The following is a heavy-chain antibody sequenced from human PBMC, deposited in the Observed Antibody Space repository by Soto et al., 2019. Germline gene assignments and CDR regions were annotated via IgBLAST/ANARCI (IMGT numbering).Heavy chain of an antibody. V-gene: IGHV1-69*06. D-gene: IGHD2-8*01. Sequence: QVQLVQSGAEVKKPGSSVKVSCKASGDTFTTNSLNWVRQAPGQGLEWMGGIIPVVGTTKYAQKYQDRVTITGDKSTNTDYMELSSLRSDDTAVYYCARGLLYATTDFDYWGQGTPVTVSS. J-gene: IGHJ4*02. CDR2: IIPVVGTT. CDR3: ARGLLYATTDFDY. CDR1: GDTFTTNS.